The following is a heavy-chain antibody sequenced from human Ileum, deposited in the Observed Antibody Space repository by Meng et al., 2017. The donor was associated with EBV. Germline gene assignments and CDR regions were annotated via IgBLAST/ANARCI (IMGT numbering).Heavy chain of an antibody. CDR1: GYTFTTYG. V-gene: IGHV7-4-1*02. Sequence: QEQLVQSGSELKKPGASVRISCKASGYTFTTYGMNWVRQAPGQGLEWMGWINTNTGKPTYAQGLTGRFVFSLDTSVSTAYLQISSLKAEDTAVYYCARDSEAADYWGQGTLVTVSS. J-gene: IGHJ4*02. D-gene: IGHD6-25*01. CDR2: INTNTGKP. CDR3: ARDSEAADY.